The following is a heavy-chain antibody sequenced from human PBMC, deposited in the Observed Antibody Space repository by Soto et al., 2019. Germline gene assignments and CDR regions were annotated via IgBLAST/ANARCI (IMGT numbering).Heavy chain of an antibody. CDR2: ISYYGSNK. D-gene: IGHD6-19*01. CDR1: GFTFSSYA. CDR3: AREWNSSGWYRSNYYYYGMDV. Sequence: PWRSLRLSCVSSGFTFSSYAMHWVRQAPGKRLEWVAVISYYGSNKYYADSVKGRFTISRDNSKNTLYLQMNSLRAEDTAVYYCAREWNSSGWYRSNYYYYGMDVWGQGTTVTVSS. V-gene: IGHV3-30-3*01. J-gene: IGHJ6*02.